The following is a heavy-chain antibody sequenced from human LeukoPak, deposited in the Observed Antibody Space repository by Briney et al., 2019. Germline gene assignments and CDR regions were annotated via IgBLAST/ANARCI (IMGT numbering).Heavy chain of an antibody. D-gene: IGHD5-12*01. CDR3: ARLGWATAPLDY. CDR1: GFTFSGYY. Sequence: GGSLRLSCAASGFTFSGYYMSWIRQAPGKGLEWVSYISSSSSYTNYADSVKGRSTISRDNAKNSLYLQMNSLRAEDTAVYYCARLGWATAPLDYWGQGTLVTVSS. CDR2: ISSSSSYT. J-gene: IGHJ4*02. V-gene: IGHV3-11*06.